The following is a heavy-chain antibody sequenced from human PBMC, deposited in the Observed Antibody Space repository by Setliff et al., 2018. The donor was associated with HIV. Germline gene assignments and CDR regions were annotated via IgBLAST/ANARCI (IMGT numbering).Heavy chain of an antibody. V-gene: IGHV4-38-2*01. CDR3: ARRADYDGSGSPFDY. Sequence: LSLTCAVSGYSINSGYYWGWIRQPPGKGLQWIASIYHGGSTYYNPSLRSRVTISVDTSKNLFSLKLDFVTAADTAVYYCARRADYDGSGSPFDYWGQGTLVTVSS. CDR2: IYHGGST. J-gene: IGHJ4*02. D-gene: IGHD3-10*01. CDR1: GYSINSGYY.